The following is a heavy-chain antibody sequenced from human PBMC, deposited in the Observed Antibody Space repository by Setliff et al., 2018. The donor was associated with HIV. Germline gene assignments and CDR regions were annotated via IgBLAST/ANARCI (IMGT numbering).Heavy chain of an antibody. J-gene: IGHJ5*02. V-gene: IGHV4-38-2*02. Sequence: ETLSLTCTVSGYSISSGYYWGWIRQPPGKGLEWIGSIHQSGSTYYNSSLKSRVTMSVDTSKNKFSLKLSSVTAADTAVYYCARDLGSAYSYAQGRLDPWGQGTLVT. CDR2: IHQSGST. CDR3: ARDLGSAYSYAQGRLDP. CDR1: GYSISSGYY. D-gene: IGHD5-18*01.